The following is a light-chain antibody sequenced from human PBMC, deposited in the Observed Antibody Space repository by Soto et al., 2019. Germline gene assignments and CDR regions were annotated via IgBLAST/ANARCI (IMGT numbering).Light chain of an antibody. Sequence: QSALTQPASVSGSPGQSITISCTGTSSDVGGYNYVSWYQQHPGKAPKLMIYDVSRRPSVVSNRFSGSKSGNTASLTSSGRQAEDEADYYCSSYTSSSTVVFGTGTKVTVL. V-gene: IGLV2-14*01. CDR3: SSYTSSSTVV. CDR1: SSDVGGYNY. CDR2: DVS. J-gene: IGLJ1*01.